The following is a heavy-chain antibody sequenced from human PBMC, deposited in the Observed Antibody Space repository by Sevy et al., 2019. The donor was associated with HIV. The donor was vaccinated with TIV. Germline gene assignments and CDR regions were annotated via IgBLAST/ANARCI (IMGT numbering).Heavy chain of an antibody. Sequence: SMKVSCKASGGTFSSYAISWVRQAPGQGLEWMGRIIPIFGTANYAQKFQGRVTITADESTSTAYMELSSLRSEDTAVYYCARGTYYYDSSGYLISSAFDIWGQGTMVTVSS. V-gene: IGHV1-69*13. J-gene: IGHJ3*02. D-gene: IGHD3-22*01. CDR3: ARGTYYYDSSGYLISSAFDI. CDR1: GGTFSSYA. CDR2: IIPIFGTA.